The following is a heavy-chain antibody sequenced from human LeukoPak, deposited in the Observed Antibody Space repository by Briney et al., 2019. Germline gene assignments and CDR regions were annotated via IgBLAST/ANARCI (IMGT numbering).Heavy chain of an antibody. J-gene: IGHJ5*02. D-gene: IGHD3-10*01. Sequence: GGSLRLSCAVSGFTFSSHAMRWVRQAPGKGLEWVSAISGSGGSTYYADSVKGRFTISRDNSKNTLYLQMNSLRAEDTAVYYCAKGNRVRGVITWFDRGGQGTLVTVSS. CDR1: GFTFSSHA. CDR2: ISGSGGST. CDR3: AKGNRVRGVITWFDR. V-gene: IGHV3-23*01.